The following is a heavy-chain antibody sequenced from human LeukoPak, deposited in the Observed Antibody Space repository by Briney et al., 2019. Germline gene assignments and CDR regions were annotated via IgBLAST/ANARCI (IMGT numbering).Heavy chain of an antibody. CDR2: TNHSGST. Sequence: SETLSLTCAVYGGSFSGYYWSWIRQPPGKGLEWIGETNHSGSTNYNLSLKSRVTISVDTSKNQFSLKLSSVTAADTAVYYCARGLGGYYDSSGYYGWFDPWGQGTLVTVSS. CDR1: GGSFSGYY. V-gene: IGHV4-34*01. CDR3: ARGLGGYYDSSGYYGWFDP. J-gene: IGHJ5*02. D-gene: IGHD3-22*01.